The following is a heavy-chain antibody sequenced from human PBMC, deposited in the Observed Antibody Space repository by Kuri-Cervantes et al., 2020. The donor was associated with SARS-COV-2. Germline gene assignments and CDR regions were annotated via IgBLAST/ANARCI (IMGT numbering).Heavy chain of an antibody. CDR1: GGSFSGYY. J-gene: IGHJ4*02. V-gene: IGHV4-34*01. D-gene: IGHD6-6*01. CDR3: ARHGRGSNSSSKFDY. Sequence: SETLSLTCAVYGGSFSGYYWSWIRQPPGKGLEWIGEINHSGSTNYNPSLKSRVTIPVDPSKNQFSLKLSSASAADTGVYYCARHGRGSNSSSKFDYWGQGTLVTVSS. CDR2: INHSGST.